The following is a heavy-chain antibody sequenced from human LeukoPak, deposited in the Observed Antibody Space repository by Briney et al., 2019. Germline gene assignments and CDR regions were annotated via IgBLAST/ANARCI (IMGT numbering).Heavy chain of an antibody. CDR2: IYPGDSDT. J-gene: IGHJ3*02. Sequence: GESLKISCKGSGYSFTSYWIGWVRQMPGKGLEWMGIIYPGDSDTRSSPSFQGQVTISADKSISTAYLQWSSLKASDTALYYCARPYCSSTSCYGAYDAFDIWGEGTMVTVSS. D-gene: IGHD2-2*01. V-gene: IGHV5-51*01. CDR1: GYSFTSYW. CDR3: ARPYCSSTSCYGAYDAFDI.